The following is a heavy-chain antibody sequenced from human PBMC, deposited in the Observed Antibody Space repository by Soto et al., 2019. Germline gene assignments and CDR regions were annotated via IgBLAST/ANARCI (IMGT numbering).Heavy chain of an antibody. D-gene: IGHD5-18*01. J-gene: IGHJ4*02. CDR3: ARALRYSYGEYYFDY. CDR2: IIPIFGTA. V-gene: IGHV1-69*01. Sequence: QVQLVQSGAEVKKPGSSVKVSCKASGGTFSSYAISWVRQAPGQGLEWMGGIIPIFGTANYAQKFQGRVTNTADGSPSTAYMELSSLRSEDTAVYYCARALRYSYGEYYFDYWGQGTLVTVSS. CDR1: GGTFSSYA.